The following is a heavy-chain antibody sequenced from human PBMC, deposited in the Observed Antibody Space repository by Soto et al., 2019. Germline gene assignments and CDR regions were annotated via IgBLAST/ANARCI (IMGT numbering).Heavy chain of an antibody. Sequence: QLQLQESGPGLVKPSETLSLTCTVSGGSISSSSYFWGWIRQSPGKGLEWIGSIYYDGSTFYNPSLKSRVTIFVDTSKNQFSLNLSSVTAADTALFYCARHSATVIMTDTGFDSWGQGTLVTVSA. D-gene: IGHD3-3*01. J-gene: IGHJ4*02. CDR3: ARHSATVIMTDTGFDS. V-gene: IGHV4-39*01. CDR1: GGSISSSSYF. CDR2: IYYDGST.